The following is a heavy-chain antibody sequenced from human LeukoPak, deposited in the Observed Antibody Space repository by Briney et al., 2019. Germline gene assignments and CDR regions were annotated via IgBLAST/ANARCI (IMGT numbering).Heavy chain of an antibody. CDR1: GFTFDDFA. Sequence: GGSLRLSCAASGFTFDDFAMHWARQAPGKGLDGVSSINWNSDSIGYADSVKGRFTISRDNAKNSLYLQMDSLRAEDTALYYCAKANSGSYYGDFDYWGQGTLVTVSS. V-gene: IGHV3-9*01. CDR2: INWNSDSI. J-gene: IGHJ4*02. CDR3: AKANSGSYYGDFDY. D-gene: IGHD1-26*01.